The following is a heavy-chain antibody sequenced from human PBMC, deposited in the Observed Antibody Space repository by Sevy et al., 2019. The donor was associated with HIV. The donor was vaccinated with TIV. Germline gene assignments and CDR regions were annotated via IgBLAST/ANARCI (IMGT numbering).Heavy chain of an antibody. CDR2: LSSSSSTI. D-gene: IGHD3-22*01. V-gene: IGHV3-48*02. Sequence: GGSLRLSCAASGFTFSSYSMNWVRRAPGKGLEWVSCLSSSSSTIYYADSVKGRFTISRDNAKNSLYLQMNSLRDEDTAVYYCARDRDYDSSGDYYGMDVWGQGTTVTVSS. J-gene: IGHJ6*02. CDR1: GFTFSSYS. CDR3: ARDRDYDSSGDYYGMDV.